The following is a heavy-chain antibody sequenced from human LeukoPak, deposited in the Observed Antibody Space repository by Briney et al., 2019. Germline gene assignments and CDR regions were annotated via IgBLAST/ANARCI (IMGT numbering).Heavy chain of an antibody. CDR2: IYYSRST. CDR1: GGSISSYY. Sequence: SETLSLTCTVSGGSISSYYWSWIRQPPGKGLEWIGYIYYSRSTNYNPSLKSRVTISVDTSKNQFSLKLSSVTAADTAVYYCARDGGPTTLFDYWGQGTLVTVSS. CDR3: ARDGGPTTLFDY. D-gene: IGHD4-11*01. V-gene: IGHV4-59*01. J-gene: IGHJ4*02.